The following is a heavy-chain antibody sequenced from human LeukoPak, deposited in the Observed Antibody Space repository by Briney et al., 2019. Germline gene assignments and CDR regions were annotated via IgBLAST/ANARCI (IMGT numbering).Heavy chain of an antibody. D-gene: IGHD3-22*01. CDR1: GYTFTSYG. CDR3: ARDRYYYDSSGYYYGDAFDI. J-gene: IGHJ3*02. V-gene: IGHV1-18*01. CDR2: ISAYNGNT. Sequence: ASVKVSCKASGYTFTSYGINWVRQAPGQGLEWMGWISAYNGNTNYAQKLQGRVTMTTDTSTSTAYMELRSLRSDDTAVYYCARDRYYYDSSGYYYGDAFDIWGQGTMVTVSS.